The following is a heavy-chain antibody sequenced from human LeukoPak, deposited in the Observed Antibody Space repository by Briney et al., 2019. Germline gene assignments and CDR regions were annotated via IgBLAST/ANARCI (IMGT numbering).Heavy chain of an antibody. J-gene: IGHJ4*02. CDR1: GGSVSSGSYY. D-gene: IGHD1-26*01. CDR2: IYYSGST. Sequence: KPSETLSLTCTVSGGSVSSGSYYWSWIRQPPGKGLEWIGYIYYSGSTNYNPSLKSRVTISVDTSKNQFSLKLSSVTAADTAVYYCAAEVGDYVDYWGQGTLVTVSS. CDR3: AAEVGDYVDY. V-gene: IGHV4-61*01.